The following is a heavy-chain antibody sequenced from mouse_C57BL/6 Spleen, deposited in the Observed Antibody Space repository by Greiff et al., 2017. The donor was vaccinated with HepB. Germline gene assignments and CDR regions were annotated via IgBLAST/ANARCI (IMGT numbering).Heavy chain of an antibody. V-gene: IGHV5-16*01. CDR2: INYDGSSN. D-gene: IGHD2-5*01. CDR1: GFTFSDYK. Sequence: EVMLVESEGGLVQPGSSMKLSCTASGFTFSDYKMAWVRQVPEKGLEWVANINYDGSSNYYLDSLKSRFIISRDNAKNILFLQMSSLKSEDTATYYCACYSNYDAMDYWGQGTSVTVSS. CDR3: ACYSNYDAMDY. J-gene: IGHJ4*01.